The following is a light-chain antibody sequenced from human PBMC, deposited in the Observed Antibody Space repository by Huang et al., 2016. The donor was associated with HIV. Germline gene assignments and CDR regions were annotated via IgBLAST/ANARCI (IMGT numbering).Light chain of an antibody. Sequence: EIVMTQSPATLSVSPGERATLSCRARQIVSSNLAWYQQKPGQAPRLLIYGASTRATGIPARFSGSGSGTEFTLIISSLQSEDFAVYYCQQYNNWPPAWTFGQGTKVEIK. CDR2: GAS. V-gene: IGKV3-15*01. CDR3: QQYNNWPPAWT. CDR1: QIVSSN. J-gene: IGKJ1*01.